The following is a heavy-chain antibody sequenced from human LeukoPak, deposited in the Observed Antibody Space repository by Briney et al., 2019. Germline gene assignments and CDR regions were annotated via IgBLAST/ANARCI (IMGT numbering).Heavy chain of an antibody. CDR1: GGSISSYY. CDR2: IYYSGST. D-gene: IGHD1-26*01. V-gene: IGHV4-59*12. J-gene: IGHJ4*02. Sequence: PSETLSLTCTVSGGSISSYYWSWIRQPPGKGLEWIGYIYYSGSTNYNPSLKSRVTISVDTSKSQFSLKLSSVTAADTAVYYCERVVGATTDYYFDYWGQGTLVTVSS. CDR3: ERVVGATTDYYFDY.